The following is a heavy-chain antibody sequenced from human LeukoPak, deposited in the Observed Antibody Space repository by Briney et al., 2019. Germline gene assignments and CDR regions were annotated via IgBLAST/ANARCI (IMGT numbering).Heavy chain of an antibody. Sequence: SETLSLTCTVSGGSISSSSYYWGWIRQPPGKGLEWIGSIYYSGSTYYNPSLKSRATISVDTSKNQFSLKLSSVTAADTAVYYCARVSAAAPTMRDYYYYMDVWGKGTTVTVS. J-gene: IGHJ6*03. CDR3: ARVSAAAPTMRDYYYYMDV. D-gene: IGHD6-13*01. CDR1: GGSISSSSYY. CDR2: IYYSGST. V-gene: IGHV4-39*07.